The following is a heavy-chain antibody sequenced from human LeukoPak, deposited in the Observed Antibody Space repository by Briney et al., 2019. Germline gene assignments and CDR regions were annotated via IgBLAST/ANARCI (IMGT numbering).Heavy chain of an antibody. CDR3: ARVVRFMEPRGDSDI. J-gene: IGHJ3*02. CDR2: IYPGDSDT. V-gene: IGHV5-51*01. CDR1: GYSFTSYW. Sequence: GESLKISCKGSGYSFTSYWIGWVRQMPGKGLEWMGVIYPGDSDTRYSPSFQGQVTISADKSISTAYLQWSSLKASDTAMHFCARVVRFMEPRGDSDIWGQGTMVTVSS. D-gene: IGHD3-3*01.